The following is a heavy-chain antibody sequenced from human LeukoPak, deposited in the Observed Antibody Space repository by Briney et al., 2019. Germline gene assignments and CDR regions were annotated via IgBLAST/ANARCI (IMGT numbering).Heavy chain of an antibody. CDR3: TQNLVAAAGDH. CDR1: GFTFSNYW. J-gene: IGHJ4*02. Sequence: PGGSLRLSCAASGFTFSNYWMTWVRQAPGKGLEWVANIKPDGSVGYYVDSVRGRFINSRDNAGNSLYLQMNSLRVEDTAVYYCTQNLVAAAGDHWGQGTLLIVSS. V-gene: IGHV3-7*01. CDR2: IKPDGSVG. D-gene: IGHD6-13*01.